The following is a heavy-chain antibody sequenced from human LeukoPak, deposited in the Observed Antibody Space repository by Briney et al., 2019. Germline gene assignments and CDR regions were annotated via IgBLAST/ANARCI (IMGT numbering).Heavy chain of an antibody. D-gene: IGHD6-19*01. CDR3: ARESVEQWLVGNNWFDP. Sequence: ASVKVSCKASGYTFTSYAMNWVRQAPGQGLEWMGWINTNTGNPTYAQGFTGRFVFSLDTSVSTAYLQISSLKAEDTAVYYCARESVEQWLVGNNWFDPWGQGTLVTVSS. V-gene: IGHV7-4-1*02. CDR2: INTNTGNP. J-gene: IGHJ5*02. CDR1: GYTFTSYA.